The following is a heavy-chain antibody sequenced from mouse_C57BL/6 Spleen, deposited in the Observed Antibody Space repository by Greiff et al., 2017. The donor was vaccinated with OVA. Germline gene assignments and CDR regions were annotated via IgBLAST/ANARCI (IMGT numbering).Heavy chain of an antibody. Sequence: EVQGVESGGGLVQPGGSLSLSCAASGFTFTDYYMSWVRQPPGKALEWLGFIRNKANGYTTEYSASVKGRFTISRDNSQSILYLQMNALRAEDSATYYCARYISNSGYVYYAMDYWGQGTSVTVSS. CDR1: GFTFTDYY. J-gene: IGHJ4*01. V-gene: IGHV7-3*01. CDR2: IRNKANGYTT. D-gene: IGHD3-2*02. CDR3: ARYISNSGYVYYAMDY.